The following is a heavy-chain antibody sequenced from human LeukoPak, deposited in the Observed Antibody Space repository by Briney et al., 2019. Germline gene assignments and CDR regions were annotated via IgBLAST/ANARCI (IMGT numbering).Heavy chain of an antibody. V-gene: IGHV1-18*01. J-gene: IGHJ6*02. CDR2: ISAYNGNT. CDR1: GYTFTSYG. Sequence: ASVKVSCKASGYTFTSYGISWVRQAPGQGLEWMGWISAYNGNTNYAQKLQGRVTMTTDTSTSTAYMELRSLRSDDTAVYYCASVATLNCVVTCYYGMDVWGQGTTVTVSS. CDR3: ASVATLNCVVTCYYGMDV. D-gene: IGHD2-21*02.